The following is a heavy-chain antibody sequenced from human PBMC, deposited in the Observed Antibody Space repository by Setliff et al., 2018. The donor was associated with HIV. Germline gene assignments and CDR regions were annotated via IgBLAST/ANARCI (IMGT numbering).Heavy chain of an antibody. CDR1: GGSITGYF. CDR2: IQHSGST. V-gene: IGHV4-59*04. D-gene: IGHD3-3*01. J-gene: IGHJ4*02. CDR3: ARQFDFWSVGFDY. Sequence: SETLSLTCTVSGGSITGYFWNWIRQSPGKGLEWIGYIQHSGSTYYNPSLKSRVTISVDTSKNQFSLKLDSVTAADTAVYYCARQFDFWSVGFDYWGQGTLVTVSS.